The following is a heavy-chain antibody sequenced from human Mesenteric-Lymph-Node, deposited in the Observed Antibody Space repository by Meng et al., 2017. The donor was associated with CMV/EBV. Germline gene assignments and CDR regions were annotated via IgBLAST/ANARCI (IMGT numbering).Heavy chain of an antibody. V-gene: IGHV3-48*04. Sequence: GGSLRLSCAASGFTFSSYSMNWVRQAPGKGLEWVSYISSSSSTIYYADPVKGRFTISRDNAKNSLYLQMNSLRAEDTAVYYCARDNYDFWSGYRNYYYYYGMDVWGQGTTVTVSS. CDR1: GFTFSSYS. CDR3: ARDNYDFWSGYRNYYYYYGMDV. D-gene: IGHD3-3*01. J-gene: IGHJ6*02. CDR2: ISSSSSTI.